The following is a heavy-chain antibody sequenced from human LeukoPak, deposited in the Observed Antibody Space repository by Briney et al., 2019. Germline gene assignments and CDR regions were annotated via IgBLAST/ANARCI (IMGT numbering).Heavy chain of an antibody. CDR2: MYYSGST. J-gene: IGHJ5*02. Sequence: SQTLSLTCTVSGGSISSGDYYWSWIRQPPGKGLEWIAYMYYSGSTYYNPSLKNRVTMSADTSKNQLSLKLSSVTAADTAVYYCVRPYYYDSRIDPWGQGILVTVSS. D-gene: IGHD3-22*01. CDR1: GGSISSGDYY. CDR3: VRPYYYDSRIDP. V-gene: IGHV4-30-4*01.